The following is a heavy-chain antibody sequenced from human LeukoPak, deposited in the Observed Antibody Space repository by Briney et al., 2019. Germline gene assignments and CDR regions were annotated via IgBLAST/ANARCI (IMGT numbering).Heavy chain of an antibody. V-gene: IGHV3-21*01. CDR3: AREVTYCSSTSCSYFDY. D-gene: IGHD2-2*01. Sequence: GGSLRLSCAASGFTFSSYSMNWVRQAPGKGLEWVSSISSSSSYIYYADSVKGRFTISRDNAKNSLYLQVNSLRAEDTAVYYCAREVTYCSSTSCSYFDYWGQGTLVTVSS. CDR2: ISSSSSYI. J-gene: IGHJ4*02. CDR1: GFTFSSYS.